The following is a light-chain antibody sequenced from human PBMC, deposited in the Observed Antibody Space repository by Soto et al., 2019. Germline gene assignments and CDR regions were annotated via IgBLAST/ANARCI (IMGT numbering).Light chain of an antibody. Sequence: EIVLTQSPGTLSLSPGERATLSCRASQSISSNYLAWYQQKPGQAPRLLIYGASSRATGIPARFSGSGSGTDFTLTISRLEPEDSAIYYCQQYGSWTFGQGTKVEIK. CDR3: QQYGSWT. CDR1: QSISSNY. J-gene: IGKJ1*01. V-gene: IGKV3-20*01. CDR2: GAS.